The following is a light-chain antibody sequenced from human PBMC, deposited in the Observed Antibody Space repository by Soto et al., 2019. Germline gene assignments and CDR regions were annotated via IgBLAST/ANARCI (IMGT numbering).Light chain of an antibody. CDR2: KAS. Sequence: DIPMTQSPSTLCGSLSDGGTMXSRASQTISSWLAWYQQKPGKAPKLLIYKASTLKSGVPSRFSGSGSGTEFTLTISSLQPEDFATYYCQHYNSYSEAFGQGTKVDIK. J-gene: IGKJ1*01. V-gene: IGKV1-5*03. CDR3: QHYNSYSEA. CDR1: QTISSW.